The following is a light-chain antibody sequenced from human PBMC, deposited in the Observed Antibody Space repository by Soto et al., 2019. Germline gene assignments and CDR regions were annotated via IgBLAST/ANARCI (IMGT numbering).Light chain of an antibody. V-gene: IGKV3-11*01. J-gene: IGKJ4*01. Sequence: EIVLTQSPATLSLPPGERATLSCRASQSVSSYLAWYQQKPGQAPRLLIYDASNMAPGIPARFSGSGSGTDFTLTISSLEPEDFAVYYCQQRSNWPLTFGGGTKVEIK. CDR1: QSVSSY. CDR3: QQRSNWPLT. CDR2: DAS.